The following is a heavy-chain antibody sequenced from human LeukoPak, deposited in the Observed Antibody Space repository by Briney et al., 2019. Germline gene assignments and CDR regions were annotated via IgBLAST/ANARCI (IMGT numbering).Heavy chain of an antibody. Sequence: PSETLSLTCAVSGGSFSGYYWNWIRQPPGKGLEWIGEINHSGSTNYNPSLKSRVTISVDTSQKQFSLRLRSVTAADTAVYYCARTLWGLTLLSSDYWGQGTLVTVSS. J-gene: IGHJ4*02. CDR1: GGSFSGYY. D-gene: IGHD3-16*01. CDR3: ARTLWGLTLLSSDY. V-gene: IGHV4-34*01. CDR2: INHSGST.